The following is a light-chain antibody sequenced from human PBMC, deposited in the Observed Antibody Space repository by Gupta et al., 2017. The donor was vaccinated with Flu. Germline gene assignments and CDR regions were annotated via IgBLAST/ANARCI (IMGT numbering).Light chain of an antibody. CDR3: QVWDSSSDHWV. CDR2: DDS. J-gene: IGLJ3*02. Sequence: SYVLTQPPSVSVAPRQTARITCGGRNLGSKAVHWYQQKPGQAPVLVVFDDSDRPSRIPERFSGSNSGNTAALTISRVEAGDEADYYCQVWDSSSDHWVFGGGTKLTVL. CDR1: NLGSKA. V-gene: IGLV3-21*02.